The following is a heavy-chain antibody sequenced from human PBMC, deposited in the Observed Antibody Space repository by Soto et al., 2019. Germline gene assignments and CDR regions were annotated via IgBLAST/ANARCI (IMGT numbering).Heavy chain of an antibody. CDR1: GGSISGLD. Sequence: PSETLSLTCSVSGGSISGLDWSWVRQSPGRGLEWIGWIYDSGTTTYNPSLKSRVTMSVDTSKNQFSLKVRSVTAADTAIYYCARLRNHY. CDR3: ARLRNHY. V-gene: IGHV4-59*08. D-gene: IGHD1-1*01. CDR2: IYDSGTT. J-gene: IGHJ4*01.